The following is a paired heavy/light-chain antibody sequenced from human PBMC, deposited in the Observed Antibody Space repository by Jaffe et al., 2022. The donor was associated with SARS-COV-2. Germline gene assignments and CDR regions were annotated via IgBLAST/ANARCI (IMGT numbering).Heavy chain of an antibody. V-gene: IGHV1-2*02. CDR2: IGPGSGVT. CDR1: EYTFSNSY. D-gene: IGHD3-22*01. Sequence: QVQLVQSGADVKNPGASVKVSCKAFEYTFSNSYLHWVRQAPGQGLEWLGWIGPGSGVTKTAQKFQGRVTMTSDTSISTAYMELSRLTSDDTAVYFCARQMYYYDNDNRGFYGAFDIWGQGTTVTVSS. CDR3: ARQMYYYDNDNRGFYGAFDI. J-gene: IGHJ3*02.
Light chain of an antibody. CDR1: QGISNF. CDR2: AAS. CDR3: QKYNSAPLT. V-gene: IGKV1-27*01. Sequence: DIQMTQSPSSLSASVGDRVTITCRASQGISNFLAWYQQKPGKVPKLLIYAASTLQSGVPSRFSGSGSGTDFTLTISSLQPEDVATYYCQKYNSAPLTFGGGTKVEIK. J-gene: IGKJ4*01.